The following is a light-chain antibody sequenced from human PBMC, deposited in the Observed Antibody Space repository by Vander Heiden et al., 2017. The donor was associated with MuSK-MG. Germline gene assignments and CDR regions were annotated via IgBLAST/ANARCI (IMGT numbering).Light chain of an antibody. CDR2: DAS. Sequence: EVVMTQSPATLSLSPGERATVSCRASQSVTNNLDWYQQKPGQAPRLLIYDASTRANGIPDRFSGSGSGTEFTLTSSSRQYEDSAVYYVQQDNTWWTFGQGTKVEIK. V-gene: IGKV3-15*01. J-gene: IGKJ1*01. CDR3: QQDNTWWT. CDR1: QSVTNN.